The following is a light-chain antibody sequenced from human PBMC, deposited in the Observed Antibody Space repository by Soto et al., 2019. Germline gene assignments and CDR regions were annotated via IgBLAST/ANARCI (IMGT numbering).Light chain of an antibody. J-gene: IGKJ2*01. CDR2: GVS. V-gene: IGKV3D-15*01. CDR1: QCVRSY. Sequence: EIVVTQSPATLSLSPGERATLSCRASQCVRSYFAWSPQNPGQAPRHLIYGVSTRATGIPARCSGSGSGTDFTLTISSLQAEDFAVYYCQQYKNWPPMYTFGQGTKVEIK. CDR3: QQYKNWPPMYT.